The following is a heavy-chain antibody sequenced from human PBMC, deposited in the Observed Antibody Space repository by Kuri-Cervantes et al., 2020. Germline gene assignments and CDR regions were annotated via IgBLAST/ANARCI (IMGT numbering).Heavy chain of an antibody. CDR3: ARARPGVHLFTY. Sequence: GESLKISCAASGFTFSDYYMSWIRQAPGKGLEWVSYISSSGSTIYYADSVKGRFTISRDNAKNSLYLQMNSLRAEDTAVYYCARARPGVHLFTYWGRGTLVTVSS. D-gene: IGHD3-10*01. CDR2: ISSSGSTI. CDR1: GFTFSDYY. J-gene: IGHJ4*02. V-gene: IGHV3-11*04.